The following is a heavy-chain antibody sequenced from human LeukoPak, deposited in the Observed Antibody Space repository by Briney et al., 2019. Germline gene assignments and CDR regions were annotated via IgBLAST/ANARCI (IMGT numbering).Heavy chain of an antibody. CDR3: ARALRGYSGYDEGGFDY. J-gene: IGHJ4*02. CDR1: GGTFSSYA. V-gene: IGHV1-69*13. CDR2: IIPIFGTA. Sequence: VASVKVSCKASGGTFSSYAISWVRQAPGQGLEWMGGIIPIFGTANYAQKFQGRVTITADESTSTAYMELSSLRSEDTAVYYCARALRGYSGYDEGGFDYWGQGTLVTVSS. D-gene: IGHD5-12*01.